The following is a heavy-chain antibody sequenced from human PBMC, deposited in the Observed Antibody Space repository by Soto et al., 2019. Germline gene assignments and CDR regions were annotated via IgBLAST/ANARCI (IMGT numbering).Heavy chain of an antibody. CDR3: ASGGSCYSRYCYFDY. CDR1: GGAISSYY. Sequence: SETLSLTCTVSGGAISSYYCIFSRQPPGKGLEWIVYIYYSGSTNYNPSLKSRVTISVDTSKNQFSLKLSSVTAADTAVYYCASGGSCYSRYCYFDYWGQGTLVTVSS. V-gene: IGHV4-59*01. J-gene: IGHJ4*02. D-gene: IGHD2-15*01. CDR2: IYYSGST.